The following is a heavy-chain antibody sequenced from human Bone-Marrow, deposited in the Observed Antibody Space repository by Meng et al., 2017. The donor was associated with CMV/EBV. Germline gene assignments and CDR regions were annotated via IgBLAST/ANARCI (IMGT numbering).Heavy chain of an antibody. Sequence: GSLRLSCTVSGDSISRYYWSWIRQPPGKGLEWIGYIYYSGSTNLNPSLKSRVTISVDTSKNQFSLKLSSVTAADTALYNCARGLPNGYAFEIWGQGTRVTVSS. V-gene: IGHV4-59*01. J-gene: IGHJ3*02. CDR1: GDSISRYY. CDR2: IYYSGST. CDR3: ARGLPNGYAFEI. D-gene: IGHD2-21*02.